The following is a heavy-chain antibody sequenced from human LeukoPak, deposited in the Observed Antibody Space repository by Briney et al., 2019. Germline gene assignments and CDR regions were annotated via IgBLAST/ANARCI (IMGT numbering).Heavy chain of an antibody. CDR1: GGSISGYY. J-gene: IGHJ6*04. CDR2: IHYSGST. V-gene: IGHV4-59*01. D-gene: IGHD5-12*01. CDR3: ARGRVRLRKKTEKDV. Sequence: PSETLSLTCTVSGGSISGYYWSWIRQPPGKGLEWIGYIHYSGSTHYNPSLKSRVTISVDTSKNQVSLKLSSVTAADTAVYYCARGRVRLRKKTEKDVWGKGATVTVSS.